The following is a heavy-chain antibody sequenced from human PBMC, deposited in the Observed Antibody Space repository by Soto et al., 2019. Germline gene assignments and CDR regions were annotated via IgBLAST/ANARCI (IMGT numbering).Heavy chain of an antibody. CDR1: GGSISSGDYY. J-gene: IGHJ6*02. Sequence: PSETLSLTCTVSGGSISSGDYYWSWIRQPPGKGLGWIGSIYYSGSTYYNPSLKSRVTISVDTSKNQFSLKLSSVTAADTAVYYCARGGRRSPGMDVWGQGTTVTVSS. V-gene: IGHV4-30-4*01. CDR3: ARGGRRSPGMDV. CDR2: IYYSGST.